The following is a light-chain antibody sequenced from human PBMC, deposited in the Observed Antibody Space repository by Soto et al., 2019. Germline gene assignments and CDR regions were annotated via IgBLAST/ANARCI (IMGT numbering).Light chain of an antibody. Sequence: DIQMTQSPASLSASVGDRVTISCRAGQNVGDWLAWYQQTPGKAPKLLIYAASRLQTGVPSRFSGGGSGTDFTLTVSSLQPEDFATYYCQQYNAFPLTFGGGTKGEIK. CDR3: QQYNAFPLT. J-gene: IGKJ4*01. CDR2: AAS. CDR1: QNVGDW. V-gene: IGKV1-12*01.